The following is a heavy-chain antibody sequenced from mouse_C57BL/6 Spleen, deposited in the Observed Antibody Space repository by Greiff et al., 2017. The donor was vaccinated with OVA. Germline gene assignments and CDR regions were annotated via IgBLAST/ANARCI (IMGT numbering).Heavy chain of an antibody. J-gene: IGHJ3*01. D-gene: IGHD2-2*01. CDR1: GYAFSSSW. CDR2: IYPGDGDT. CDR3: ARNGYDGPSFAY. Sequence: VKLMESGPELVKPGASVKISCKASGYAFSSSWMNWVKQRPGKGLEWIGRIYPGDGDTNYNGKFKGKATLTADKSSSTAYMQLSSLTSEDSAVYFCARNGYDGPSFAYWGQGTLVTVSA. V-gene: IGHV1-82*01.